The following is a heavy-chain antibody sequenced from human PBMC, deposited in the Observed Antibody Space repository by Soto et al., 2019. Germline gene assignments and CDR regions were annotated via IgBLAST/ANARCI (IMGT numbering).Heavy chain of an antibody. CDR2: IFHNGNN. D-gene: IGHD1-26*01. CDR1: GYSISSGDH. CDR3: ARDLRGNYKSYFDY. Sequence: SETLSLTCAVSGYSISSGDHWGWIRQPPGKGLEWIASIFHNGNNYYNPSLKSRGTISVDTSKNQVSLKLSSVTAADTAVYYCARDLRGNYKSYFDYWGQGSLVTVSS. V-gene: IGHV4-38-2*02. J-gene: IGHJ4*02.